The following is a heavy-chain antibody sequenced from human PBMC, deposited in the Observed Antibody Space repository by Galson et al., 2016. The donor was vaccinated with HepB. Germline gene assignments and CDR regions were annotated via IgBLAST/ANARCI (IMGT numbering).Heavy chain of an antibody. Sequence: QSGAEVKKPGESLKISCRGSGYGFDGYWIGWVRQMPGKGLEWMGLVLPGDSRTTYSPSFQGQVTMSADMAFNTAYLQWSSLKPSDTAIYFCARFGGSTFSRHQFDSWGQGTPVTVSS. CDR2: VLPGDSRT. CDR3: ARFGGSTFSRHQFDS. D-gene: IGHD3-16*01. CDR1: GYGFDGYW. V-gene: IGHV5-51*03. J-gene: IGHJ4*02.